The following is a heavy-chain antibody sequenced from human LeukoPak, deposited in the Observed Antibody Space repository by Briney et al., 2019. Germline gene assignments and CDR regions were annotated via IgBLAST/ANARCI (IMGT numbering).Heavy chain of an antibody. CDR3: AKGGLRVASYGMDV. V-gene: IGHV3-23*01. D-gene: IGHD5-12*01. CDR2: ISGSGGST. J-gene: IGHJ6*02. CDR1: GFTFSSYA. Sequence: GGSLRLSCAASGFTFSSYAMSWVRQAPGKGLEWVSAISGSGGSTYYADSVKGRFTIPRDNSKNTLYLQMNSLRAKDTAVYYCAKGGLRVASYGMDVWGQGTTVTVSS.